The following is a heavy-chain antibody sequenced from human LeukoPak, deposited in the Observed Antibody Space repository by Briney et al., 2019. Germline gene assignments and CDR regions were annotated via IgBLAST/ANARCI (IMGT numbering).Heavy chain of an antibody. D-gene: IGHD2-2*01. CDR2: IIPIFGTA. J-gene: IGHJ4*02. CDR3: ARGLPAASYFDY. Sequence: SVKVSCKASGGTFSSYAISWVRQAPGQGLEWMGGIIPIFGTANYAQKFQGRVTITTDESTSTAYMELSSLRSEDMAVYYCARGLPAASYFDYWGQGTLVTVSS. CDR1: GGTFSSYA. V-gene: IGHV1-69*05.